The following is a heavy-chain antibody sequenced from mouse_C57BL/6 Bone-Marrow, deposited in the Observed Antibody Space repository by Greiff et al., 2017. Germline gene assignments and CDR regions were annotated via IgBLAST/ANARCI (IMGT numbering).Heavy chain of an antibody. V-gene: IGHV1-15*01. D-gene: IGHD2-3*01. Sequence: VQLQQSGAELVRPGASVTLSCKASGYTFTDYEMHWVKQTPVHGLEWIGAIYPETGGTAYNQKFKGKAILTADKSSSTAYMERRSLTSEDSAIYYCTRPLYDGYYLSCDCWGQGTTLTVSS. CDR3: TRPLYDGYYLSCDC. CDR1: GYTFTDYE. CDR2: IYPETGGT. J-gene: IGHJ2*01.